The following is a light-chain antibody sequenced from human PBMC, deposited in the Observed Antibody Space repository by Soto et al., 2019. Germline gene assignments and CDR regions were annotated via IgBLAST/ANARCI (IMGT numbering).Light chain of an antibody. CDR1: QRVSSSY. J-gene: IGKJ1*01. CDR3: QKYGSSPWT. V-gene: IGKV3-20*01. Sequence: EMVLTQSPGTLSLSPGERATLSCRASQRVSSSYLAWYQQKPGQAPRLLIYGASIRATGIPDRFSGSGSGTDFTLTISRLEPEDFAVYYCQKYGSSPWTFGQGTKVEIK. CDR2: GAS.